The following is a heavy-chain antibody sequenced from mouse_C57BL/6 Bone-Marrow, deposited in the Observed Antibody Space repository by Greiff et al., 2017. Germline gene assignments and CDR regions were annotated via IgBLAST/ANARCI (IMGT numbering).Heavy chain of an antibody. D-gene: IGHD3-2*02. V-gene: IGHV1-59*01. CDR3: ARRDSSGYGY. CDR1: GYTFTSYW. J-gene: IGHJ2*01. CDR2: IDPSDSYT. Sequence: QVQLQQSGAELVRPGTSVKLSCKASGYTFTSYWMHWVKQRPGQGLEWIGMIDPSDSYTNYNQNFKGKATLTVDTATSTAYLQLSSLTSEDTAVYYCARRDSSGYGYWGQGTTLTVSS.